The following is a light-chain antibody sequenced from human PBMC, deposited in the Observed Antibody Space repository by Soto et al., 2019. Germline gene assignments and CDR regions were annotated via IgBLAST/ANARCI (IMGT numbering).Light chain of an antibody. V-gene: IGKV3-20*01. CDR2: GVA. Sequence: ELVLTQSPGTLSLSPGESAALSCRASQPVSSNFLAWYQQKPGQAPRRLIYGVASRASGIPDRFFGSGSGTDLTLTINRLEPEDFAVYYCQQYANSPITFGQGTRLESK. CDR1: QPVSSNF. J-gene: IGKJ5*01. CDR3: QQYANSPIT.